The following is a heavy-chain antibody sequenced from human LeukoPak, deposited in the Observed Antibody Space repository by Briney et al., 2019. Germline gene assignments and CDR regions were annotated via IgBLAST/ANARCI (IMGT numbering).Heavy chain of an antibody. CDR2: IYPGGSDT. Sequence: GESLKISCQGSGYSFTTYWIGWVRQMPGKGLEWVGIIYPGGSDTRYSPSFQGQVTISADKSISTAYLQWSSLKASDSAIYYCARHTSSSIFWGPGTLVTVSS. CDR1: GYSFTTYW. CDR3: ARHTSSSIF. J-gene: IGHJ4*02. V-gene: IGHV5-51*01. D-gene: IGHD6-6*01.